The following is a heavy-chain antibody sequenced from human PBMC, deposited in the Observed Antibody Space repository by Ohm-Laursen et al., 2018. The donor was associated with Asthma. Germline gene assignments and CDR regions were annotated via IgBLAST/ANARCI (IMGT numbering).Heavy chain of an antibody. CDR2: IYSGGST. Sequence: SLRLSCAASGFTFSSYWMHWVRQAPGKGLEWVSVIYSGGSTYYADSVKGRFTISRDNSKNTLYLQMNSLRSEDTAVYYCARRAKKSGSYFDYWGQGTLVTVSA. CDR3: ARRAKKSGSYFDY. CDR1: GFTFSSYW. D-gene: IGHD1-26*01. V-gene: IGHV3-53*05. J-gene: IGHJ4*02.